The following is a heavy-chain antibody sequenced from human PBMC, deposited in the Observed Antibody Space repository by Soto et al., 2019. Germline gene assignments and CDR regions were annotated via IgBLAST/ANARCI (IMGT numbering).Heavy chain of an antibody. CDR3: AVLGRGPLSWGVAFDI. J-gene: IGHJ3*02. Sequence: SVKVSCKASGGTFSSYTISWVRQAPGQGLEWMGRIIPILGIANYAQKFQGRVTITADKSTSTAYMELSSLRSEDTAVYYCAVLGRGPLSWGVAFDIWGQGTPVTVSS. D-gene: IGHD3-10*01. CDR2: IIPILGIA. V-gene: IGHV1-69*02. CDR1: GGTFSSYT.